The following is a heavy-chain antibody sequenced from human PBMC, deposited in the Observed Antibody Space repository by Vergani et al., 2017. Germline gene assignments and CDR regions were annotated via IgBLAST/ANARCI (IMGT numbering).Heavy chain of an antibody. Sequence: QVQLEESGPGLVKPSETLSLTCGVSDGSINSRSYYWAWIRQPPGKGLEWIGYIYYSGSTNYNHSLKSRVTISVDTSKNHFSLKLSSVTAADTAVYYCARDLGYSSGWSKWDAFDIWGQGTMVTVSS. V-gene: IGHV4-61*01. D-gene: IGHD6-19*01. CDR3: ARDLGYSSGWSKWDAFDI. CDR1: DGSINSRSYY. CDR2: IYYSGST. J-gene: IGHJ3*02.